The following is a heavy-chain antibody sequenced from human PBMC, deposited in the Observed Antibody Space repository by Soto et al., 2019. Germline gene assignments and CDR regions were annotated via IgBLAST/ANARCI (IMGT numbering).Heavy chain of an antibody. D-gene: IGHD3-10*01. V-gene: IGHV3-64*07. CDR3: ATGSEVWFGEFWR. CDR2: ITRDGGST. J-gene: IGHJ4*02. Sequence: EVQLVESGGGLVQPGGSLRLSCAASGFTFSNSAMHWVRQPPGKGLEYVSSITRDGGSTQYADSVRARFTISRDNSKNTLYLQMGSLRAEDMGVYYCATGSEVWFGEFWRWGQGTLVTVSS. CDR1: GFTFSNSA.